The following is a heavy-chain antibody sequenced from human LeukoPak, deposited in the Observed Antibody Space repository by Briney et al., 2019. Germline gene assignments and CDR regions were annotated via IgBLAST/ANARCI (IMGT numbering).Heavy chain of an antibody. CDR2: IIPILGIA. CDR1: GGTFSIYA. CDR3: ARSSHYDILTGLFDY. Sequence: SVKVSCKASGGTFSIYAISWVRQAPGQGLEWMGRIIPILGIANYAQKFQGRVTITADKSTSTAYMELSSLRSEDTAVYYCARSSHYDILTGLFDYWGQGTLSPSPQ. J-gene: IGHJ4*02. V-gene: IGHV1-69*04. D-gene: IGHD3-9*01.